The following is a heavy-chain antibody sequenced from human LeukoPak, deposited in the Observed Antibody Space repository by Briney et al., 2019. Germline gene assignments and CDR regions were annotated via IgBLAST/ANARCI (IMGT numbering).Heavy chain of an antibody. CDR2: IIPILGIA. J-gene: IGHJ6*02. D-gene: IGHD3-22*01. Sequence: KISCKASGGTFSSYAISWVRQAPGQGLEWMGRIIPILGIANYAQKFQGRVTITADKSTSTAYMELSSLRSEDTAVYYCAISDSSGYAEPIYYYYYGMDVWGQGTTVTVSS. CDR3: AISDSSGYAEPIYYYYYGMDV. CDR1: GGTFSSYA. V-gene: IGHV1-69*04.